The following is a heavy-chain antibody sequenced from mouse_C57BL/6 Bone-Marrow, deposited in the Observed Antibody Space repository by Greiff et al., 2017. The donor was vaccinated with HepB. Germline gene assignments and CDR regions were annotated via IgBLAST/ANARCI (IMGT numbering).Heavy chain of an antibody. D-gene: IGHD3-2*02. CDR1: GYTFTDYY. V-gene: IGHV1-76*01. J-gene: IGHJ3*01. CDR3: AREEQLRLLAWLAY. CDR2: IYPGSGNT. Sequence: QVQLKESGAELVRPGASVKLSCKASGYTFTDYYINWVKPRPGQGLEWIARIYPGSGNTYYNEKLKGKATLTAEKSSSTAYMQLRSLTSEDSAVYFCAREEQLRLLAWLAYWGQGTLVTVSA.